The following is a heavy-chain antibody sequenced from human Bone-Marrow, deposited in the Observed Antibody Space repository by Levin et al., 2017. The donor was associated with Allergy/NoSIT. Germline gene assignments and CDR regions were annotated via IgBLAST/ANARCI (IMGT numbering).Heavy chain of an antibody. Sequence: GSLRLSCTVSGGSIGSSSHYWAWIRQPPGKGLEWIGSGSTYYNASLKSRVSISVDTSNNRFSLKLTSVTAADTAVYYCARHQRGSSIWYDYWGQGTLITVSS. V-gene: IGHV4-39*01. J-gene: IGHJ4*02. CDR2: GST. CDR1: GGSIGSSSHY. CDR3: ARHQRGSSIWYDY. D-gene: IGHD6-13*01.